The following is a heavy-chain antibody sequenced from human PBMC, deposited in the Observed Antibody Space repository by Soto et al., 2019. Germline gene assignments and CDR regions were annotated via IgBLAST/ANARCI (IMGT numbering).Heavy chain of an antibody. J-gene: IGHJ4*02. Sequence: QVQLQQWGAGLLKPSETLSLTCAVYGGSFSGYYWSWIRQPPGKGLEWIGEINQSGGTNYNPSLKSRGTISVDTSKNQFSLKLSSVTAADTAVYYCARTYSSSWSPFDYWGQGTLVTVSS. CDR3: ARTYSSSWSPFDY. CDR1: GGSFSGYY. D-gene: IGHD6-13*01. CDR2: INQSGGT. V-gene: IGHV4-34*01.